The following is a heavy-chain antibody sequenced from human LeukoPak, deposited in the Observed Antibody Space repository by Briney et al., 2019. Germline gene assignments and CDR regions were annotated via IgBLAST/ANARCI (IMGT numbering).Heavy chain of an antibody. V-gene: IGHV3-53*01. J-gene: IGHJ4*02. Sequence: GGSLRLSCAASGFTVSSNYMNWVRQAPGKGLEWVSVIYSGGSTYYADSVKGRFTISRDNSKNTLYLQMNSLRAEDTAVYYCAKRRPYYFDYWGQGTLVTVSS. CDR2: IYSGGST. CDR1: GFTVSSNY. CDR3: AKRRPYYFDY.